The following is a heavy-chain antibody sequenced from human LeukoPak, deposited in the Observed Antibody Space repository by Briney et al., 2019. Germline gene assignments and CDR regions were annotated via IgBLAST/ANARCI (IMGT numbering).Heavy chain of an antibody. Sequence: PSETLSLTCTVSGGSISSSSYYWGWIRQPPGKGLEWIGSIYYSGSTYYNPSLKSRVTISVDTSKNQFSLKLSSVTAADTAVYYCARDGYRDYWGQGTLVTVSS. V-gene: IGHV4-39*07. D-gene: IGHD2-2*03. CDR3: ARDGYRDY. CDR1: GGSISSSSYY. J-gene: IGHJ4*02. CDR2: IYYSGST.